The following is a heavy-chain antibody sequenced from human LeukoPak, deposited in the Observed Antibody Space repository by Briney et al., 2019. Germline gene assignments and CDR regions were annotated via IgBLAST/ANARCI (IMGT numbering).Heavy chain of an antibody. J-gene: IGHJ3*02. CDR1: GFTFSSYW. Sequence: GGSLRLSCAAYGFTFSSYWMSWVRQAPGKGLEWVANIKQDGSEKYYVDSVKGRFTISRDNSKNTLYLQMNSLRAEDTAVYYCASSYGVLDAFDIWGQGTMVTVSS. CDR2: IKQDGSEK. D-gene: IGHD4-17*01. V-gene: IGHV3-7*03. CDR3: ASSYGVLDAFDI.